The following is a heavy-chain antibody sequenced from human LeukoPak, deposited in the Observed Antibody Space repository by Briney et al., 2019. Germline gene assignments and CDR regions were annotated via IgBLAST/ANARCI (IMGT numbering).Heavy chain of an antibody. CDR2: ISDSGGSS. J-gene: IGHJ4*02. CDR3: ARDRERRRNSYGSD. Sequence: GGSLRLSCATSGFIFSSYAMTWVRQAPGKGLECVSPISDSGGSSYYADSVKGRFTISRDNSKNTLYLQMNSLRAEDTAVYYCARDRERRRNSYGSDWGQGTLVTVSS. D-gene: IGHD5-18*01. V-gene: IGHV3-23*01. CDR1: GFIFSSYA.